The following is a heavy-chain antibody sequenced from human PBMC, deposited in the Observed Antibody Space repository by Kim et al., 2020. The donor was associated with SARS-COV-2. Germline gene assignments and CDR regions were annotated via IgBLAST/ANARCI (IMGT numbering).Heavy chain of an antibody. CDR1: GFTFNTYA. CDR3: ARAGHLNYEFYAMDV. V-gene: IGHV3-23*01. J-gene: IGHJ6*02. CDR2: ISVRGHST. Sequence: GGSLRLSCAASGFTFNTYAMIWVRQAPGKGLEWVSDISVRGHSTYHADSVKGRFGISRDDSKNMVYLQMSGLTAEDTAVYYCARAGHLNYEFYAMDVWGQGNTVTVSS. D-gene: IGHD3-3*01.